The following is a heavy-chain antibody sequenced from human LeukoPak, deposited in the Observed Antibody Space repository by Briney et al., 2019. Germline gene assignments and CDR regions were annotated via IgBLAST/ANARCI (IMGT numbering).Heavy chain of an antibody. Sequence: PSETLSLTCAVYSGSFSGYYWSWIRQPPGKGLEWTGEINHSGSTNYNPSLKSRVTISVDTSKNQFSLKLSSVTAADTAVYYCARGHCSGGSCHYLNNWFDPWGQGTLVTVSS. D-gene: IGHD2-15*01. CDR2: INHSGST. J-gene: IGHJ5*02. CDR1: SGSFSGYY. V-gene: IGHV4-34*01. CDR3: ARGHCSGGSCHYLNNWFDP.